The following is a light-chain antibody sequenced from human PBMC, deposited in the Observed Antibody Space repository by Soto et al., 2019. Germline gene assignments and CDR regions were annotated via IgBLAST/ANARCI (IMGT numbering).Light chain of an antibody. CDR1: QGIDNY. V-gene: IGKV1-27*01. CDR3: QKHNGAPFN. CDR2: GAS. J-gene: IGKJ3*01. Sequence: DFQMTQSPSSLSASVGDRVTITCRASQGIDNYLAWYQQKPGKVPKLLIYGASTLQSGVTSRFSGSGSGTDFTLTISNLQPEDVATYYCQKHNGAPFNFGPGTKVDIK.